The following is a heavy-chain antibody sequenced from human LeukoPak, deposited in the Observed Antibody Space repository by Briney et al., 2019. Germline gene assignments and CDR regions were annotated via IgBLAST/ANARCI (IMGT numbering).Heavy chain of an antibody. CDR3: ARVYYGDYAFDAFDI. V-gene: IGHV1-46*01. CDR2: INPSGGST. Sequence: ASVKVSCKASGYTFTSYYMHWVRQAPGQGLEWMGIINPSGGSTSYAQKFQSRVTMTRDTSTSTVYMELSSLRSEDTSAFYCARVYYGDYAFDAFDIWGQGTMVTVSS. J-gene: IGHJ3*02. CDR1: GYTFTSYY. D-gene: IGHD4-17*01.